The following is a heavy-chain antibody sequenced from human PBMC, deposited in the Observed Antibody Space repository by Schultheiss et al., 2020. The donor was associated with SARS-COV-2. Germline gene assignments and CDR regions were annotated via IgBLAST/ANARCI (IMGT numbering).Heavy chain of an antibody. CDR2: ISYDGSNK. J-gene: IGHJ4*02. CDR3: ARDWGYDSSGYHPFAE. CDR1: GFTVSSNY. D-gene: IGHD3-22*01. Sequence: GSLRLSCAASGFTVSSNYMSWVRQAPGKGLEWVAVISYDGSNKYYADSVKGRFTISRDNSKNTLYLQMNSLRAEDTAVYYCARDWGYDSSGYHPFAEWGQGTLVTVSS. V-gene: IGHV3-30*03.